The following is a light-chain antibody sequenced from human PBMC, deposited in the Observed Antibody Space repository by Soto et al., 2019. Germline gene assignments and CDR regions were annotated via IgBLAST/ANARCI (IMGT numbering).Light chain of an antibody. CDR2: GAS. CDR3: QQYGSSPPT. V-gene: IGKV3-20*01. CDR1: QSVNSNY. J-gene: IGKJ1*01. Sequence: EIVLTRSPGTLSLSPGERATLSCRASQSVNSNYLAWYRRKPGQAPSLLIYGASTRATGIPGRFSGSGSGTDFTLTITRLEPEDFAVYYCQQYGSSPPTFGQGTKVEIK.